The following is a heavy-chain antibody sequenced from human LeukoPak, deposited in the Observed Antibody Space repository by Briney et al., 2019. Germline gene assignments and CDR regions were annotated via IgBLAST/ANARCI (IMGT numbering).Heavy chain of an antibody. J-gene: IGHJ4*02. Sequence: PGGSLRLSCAASGFTVSSNYRSWVRQAPGKGLEWVSVIFDGGDFTYYADSVKGRFNISRDNAKNSLYLQMNSLRAEDTAVYYCARDRGYYDSSEVYWGQGTLVTVSS. V-gene: IGHV3-66*01. CDR1: GFTVSSNY. CDR3: ARDRGYYDSSEVY. D-gene: IGHD3-22*01. CDR2: IFDGGDFT.